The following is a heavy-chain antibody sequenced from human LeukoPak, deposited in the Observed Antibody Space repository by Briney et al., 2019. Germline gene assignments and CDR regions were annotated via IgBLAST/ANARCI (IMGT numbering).Heavy chain of an antibody. Sequence: PSETLSLTCSVSGDSISSGSYYWSWIRQPAGKGLEWIGRIYTTGSTNYNPSLKSRVTISVDTSENQFSLKLSSVTAADTAVYYCASPYYMDVWGKGTTVTVSS. CDR3: ASPYYMDV. CDR1: GDSISSGSYY. V-gene: IGHV4-61*02. CDR2: IYTTGST. J-gene: IGHJ6*03.